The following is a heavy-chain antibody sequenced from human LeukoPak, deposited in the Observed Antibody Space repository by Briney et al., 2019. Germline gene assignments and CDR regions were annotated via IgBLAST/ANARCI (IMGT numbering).Heavy chain of an antibody. Sequence: SETLSLTCTVSGGSISSYYWSWIRQPPGKGLEWIGCIYYSGSTNYNPSLKSRVTISVDTSKNQFSLKLSSVTAADTAVYYCARSSIRDFWTPPSPPLSWGQGTLVTVSS. CDR1: GGSISSYY. V-gene: IGHV4-59*01. D-gene: IGHD3-3*01. CDR2: IYYSGST. J-gene: IGHJ4*02. CDR3: ARSSIRDFWTPPSPPLS.